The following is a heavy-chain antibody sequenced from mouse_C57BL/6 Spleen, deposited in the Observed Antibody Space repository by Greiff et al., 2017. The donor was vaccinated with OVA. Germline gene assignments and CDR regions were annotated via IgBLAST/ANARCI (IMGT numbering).Heavy chain of an antibody. Sequence: EVKLLESGPGLVKPSQSLSLTCSVTGYSITSGYYWNWIRQFPGNKLEWMGYISYDGSNNYNPSLKNRISITRDTSKNQFFLKLKSVTTEDTATYYCARAPYDYDGNWFAYWGQGTLGTVSA. D-gene: IGHD2-4*01. CDR3: ARAPYDYDGNWFAY. J-gene: IGHJ3*01. V-gene: IGHV3-6*01. CDR2: ISYDGSN. CDR1: GYSITSGYY.